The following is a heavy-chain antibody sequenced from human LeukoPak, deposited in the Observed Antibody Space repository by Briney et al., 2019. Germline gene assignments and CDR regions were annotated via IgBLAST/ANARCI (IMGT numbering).Heavy chain of an antibody. V-gene: IGHV3-30*19. J-gene: IGHJ4*02. CDR1: GFTFSSYG. D-gene: IGHD5-24*01. CDR3: ARDLRGPERDGYNLLY. CDR2: IWYDGSNK. Sequence: GRSLRLSCAASGFTFSSYGMHWVRQAPGKGLEWVAVIWYDGSNKYYADSVKGRFTISRDNSKNTLYLQMNSLRAEDTAVYYCARDLRGPERDGYNLLYWGQGTLVTVSS.